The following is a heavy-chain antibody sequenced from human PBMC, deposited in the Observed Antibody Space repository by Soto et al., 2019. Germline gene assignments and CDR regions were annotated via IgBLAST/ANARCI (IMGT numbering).Heavy chain of an antibody. D-gene: IGHD2-8*02. J-gene: IGHJ6*02. V-gene: IGHV3-15*07. CDR1: GFTFSNAW. Sequence: EVQLVESGGGLVKPGGSLRLSCAASGFTFSNAWMIWVRQAPGKGLEWVGRIKSKTDGGTTDYAAPMKGRFTISRDDSKNTLYLQMNSLKTEDTAVYYCTTETYWQRVYGTAVWGQGTTVSVSS. CDR2: IKSKTDGGTT. CDR3: TTETYWQRVYGTAV.